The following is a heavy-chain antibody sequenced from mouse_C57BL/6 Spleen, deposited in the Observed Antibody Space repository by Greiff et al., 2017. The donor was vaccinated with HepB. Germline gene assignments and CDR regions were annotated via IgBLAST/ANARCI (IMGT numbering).Heavy chain of an antibody. V-gene: IGHV1-81*01. J-gene: IGHJ4*01. CDR3: AREHYMDGDY. CDR2: IYPRSGNT. CDR1: GYTFTSYG. Sequence: QVQLKESGAELARPGASVKLSCKASGYTFTSYGISWVKQRTGQGLEWIGEIYPRSGNTYYNEKFKGKATLTADKSSSTAYMELRSLTSEDSAVYFCAREHYMDGDYWGQGTSVTVSS. D-gene: IGHD2-12*01.